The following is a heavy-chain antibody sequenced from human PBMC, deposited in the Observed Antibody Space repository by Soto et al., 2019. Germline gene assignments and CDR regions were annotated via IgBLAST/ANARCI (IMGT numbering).Heavy chain of an antibody. Sequence: PGGSLRLSCAASGFTFSSYGMHWVRQAPGKGLEWVAVIWYDGSNKYYADSVKGRFTISRDNSKNTLYLQMNSLGAEDTAVYYCARNPTDSYGMDVWGQGTTVTVSS. CDR2: IWYDGSNK. CDR1: GFTFSSYG. CDR3: ARNPTDSYGMDV. V-gene: IGHV3-33*01. J-gene: IGHJ6*02.